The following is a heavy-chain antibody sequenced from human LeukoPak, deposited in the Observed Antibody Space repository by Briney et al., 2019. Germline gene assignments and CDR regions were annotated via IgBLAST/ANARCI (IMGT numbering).Heavy chain of an antibody. D-gene: IGHD3-3*01. CDR3: ARGSRDARITIFPFDY. J-gene: IGHJ4*02. V-gene: IGHV4-39*01. CDR2: IHYSGST. CDR1: GGSISSSSYY. Sequence: SETLSLTCTVSGGSISSSSYYWGWIRQPPGKGLEWIGSIHYSGSTYHNPSLKSRVTISVDTSKNQFSLKLSSVTAADTAVYYCARGSRDARITIFPFDYWGQGTLVTVSS.